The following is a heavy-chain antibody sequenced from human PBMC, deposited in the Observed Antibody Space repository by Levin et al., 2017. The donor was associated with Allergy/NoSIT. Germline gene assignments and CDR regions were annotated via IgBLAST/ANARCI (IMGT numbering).Heavy chain of an antibody. CDR2: IKQDGSEK. Sequence: SCAASGFTFSSYWMSWVRQAPGKGLEWVANIKQDGSEKNYVDSVKGRFTISRDNAKNSLYLQMNSLRAEDTAVYYCARATYSSSWLYYYYYYGMDVWGQGTTVTVSS. CDR1: GFTFSSYW. D-gene: IGHD6-13*01. J-gene: IGHJ6*02. V-gene: IGHV3-7*01. CDR3: ARATYSSSWLYYYYYYGMDV.